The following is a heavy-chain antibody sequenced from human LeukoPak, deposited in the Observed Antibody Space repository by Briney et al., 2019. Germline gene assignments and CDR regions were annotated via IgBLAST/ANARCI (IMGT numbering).Heavy chain of an antibody. CDR3: VKEAYYGWGSSPTFYFDY. D-gene: IGHD3-10*01. Sequence: PGGSLRLSCAASGFSFNSDWMDWVRQAPGKGLEWVAVISHDVKTTYYADSAKGRFTISRDNSRNTVFLQMNRLRPEDTAVYYCVKEAYYGWGSSPTFYFDYWGQGTRVTVSS. CDR1: GFSFNSDW. J-gene: IGHJ4*02. V-gene: IGHV3-30*18. CDR2: ISHDVKTT.